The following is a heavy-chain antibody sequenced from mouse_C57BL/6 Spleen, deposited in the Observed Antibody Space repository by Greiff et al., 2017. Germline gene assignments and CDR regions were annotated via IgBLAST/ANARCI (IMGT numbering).Heavy chain of an antibody. CDR2: IHPSDSDT. J-gene: IGHJ3*01. Sequence: VQLQQPGAELVKPGASVKVSCKASGYTFTSYWMHWVKQRPGQGLEWIGRIHPSDSDTNYNQKFKGKATLTVDKSSSTAYMQLSSLTSEDSAVYYCAIREYYGSTPWAWFAYWGQGTLVTVSA. CDR3: AIREYYGSTPWAWFAY. D-gene: IGHD1-1*01. V-gene: IGHV1-74*01. CDR1: GYTFTSYW.